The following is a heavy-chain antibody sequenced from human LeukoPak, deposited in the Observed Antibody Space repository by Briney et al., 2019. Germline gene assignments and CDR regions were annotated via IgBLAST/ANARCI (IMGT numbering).Heavy chain of an antibody. J-gene: IGHJ3*02. CDR1: GFTFSSYA. D-gene: IGHD1-26*01. V-gene: IGHV3-30-3*01. Sequence: AGGSLRHSCVGSGFTFSSYAVHWVRQAPGKGLEWVAFISWDGTIKYYADSVKGRFSISRDNSKNTLSLQMNSLRTEDTAVYYCAKEEGAFASTALDIWGQGTMVTVSS. CDR2: ISWDGTIK. CDR3: AKEEGAFASTALDI.